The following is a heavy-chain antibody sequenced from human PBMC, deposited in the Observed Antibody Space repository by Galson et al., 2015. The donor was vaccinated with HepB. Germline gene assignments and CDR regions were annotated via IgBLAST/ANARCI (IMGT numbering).Heavy chain of an antibody. D-gene: IGHD5-24*01. CDR3: AKEVGMALSYGLDV. CDR2: ISGGGASS. V-gene: IGHV3-23*01. CDR1: EFISSGYA. Sequence: SLRLSCAASEFISSGYAMSWVRQAPGKGLEWVSGISGGGASSFYADTVKGRFTVSRENSKNTLYLQMNRLRAEDTAVYYCAKEVGMALSYGLDVWGQGTTVTVSS. J-gene: IGHJ6*02.